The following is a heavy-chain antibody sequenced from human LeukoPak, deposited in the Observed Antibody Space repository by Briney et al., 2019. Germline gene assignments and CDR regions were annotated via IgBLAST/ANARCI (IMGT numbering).Heavy chain of an antibody. Sequence: GGSLRLSCTASGFTFGNYALSWFRQAPGKGLEWVAFIRSKTYRGTTEYAASVKGRFTISRDDSKSIVYLQMNSLKTEDTAVYYCARANSFDSSGYYFDYWGQGTLVTVSS. V-gene: IGHV3-49*03. D-gene: IGHD3-22*01. J-gene: IGHJ4*02. CDR3: ARANSFDSSGYYFDY. CDR1: GFTFGNYA. CDR2: IRSKTYRGTT.